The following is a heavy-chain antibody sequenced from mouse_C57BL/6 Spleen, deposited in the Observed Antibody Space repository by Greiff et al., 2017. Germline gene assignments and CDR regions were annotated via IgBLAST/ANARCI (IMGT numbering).Heavy chain of an antibody. CDR1: GFTFSSYA. Sequence: EVQGVESGEGLVKPGGSLKLSCAASGFTFSSYAMSWVRQTPEKRLEWVAYISSGGDYIYYADTVKGRFTISRDNARNTLYLQMSSLKSEDTAMYYCTRVVATGYFDYWGQGTTLTVSS. D-gene: IGHD1-1*01. CDR3: TRVVATGYFDY. CDR2: ISSGGDYI. J-gene: IGHJ2*01. V-gene: IGHV5-9-1*02.